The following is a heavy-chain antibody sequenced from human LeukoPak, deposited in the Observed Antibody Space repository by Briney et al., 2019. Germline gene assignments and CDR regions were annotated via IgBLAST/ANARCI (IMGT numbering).Heavy chain of an antibody. V-gene: IGHV3-7*01. CDR3: ARGGETKLTY. J-gene: IGHJ4*02. CDR2: IKEDGNEK. D-gene: IGHD4-11*01. Sequence: GGSLRLSCAASGFTFSSYQMSWVRQAPGKGLERVANIKEDGNEKYYMDSVKGRFTISRDNAKDSLYLQMNSLRAEDTAVYYCARGGETKLTYWGQGTLVTVSS. CDR1: GFTFSSYQ.